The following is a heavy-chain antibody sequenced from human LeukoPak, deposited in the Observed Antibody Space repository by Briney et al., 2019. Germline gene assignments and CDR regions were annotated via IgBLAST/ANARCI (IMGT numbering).Heavy chain of an antibody. J-gene: IGHJ4*02. D-gene: IGHD4-23*01. CDR1: GFSFRSSA. V-gene: IGHV3-9*01. Sequence: GGSLRLSCAASGFSFRSSAMSWVRQAPGKGLEWVSSISLNSGSVGYADSVKGRFTISRDNAKNSLYLQMNSLRAEDTAFYYCAKIDYDGDDWGQGTLVTVSS. CDR3: AKIDYDGDD. CDR2: ISLNSGSV.